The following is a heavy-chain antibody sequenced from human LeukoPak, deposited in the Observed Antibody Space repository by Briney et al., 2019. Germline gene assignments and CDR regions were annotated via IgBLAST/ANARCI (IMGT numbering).Heavy chain of an antibody. CDR3: ARGLYDYYFDY. D-gene: IGHD3-3*01. CDR2: IYYSGST. Sequence: SETLSLTCTVSGGSININTYYWGWIRQPPGKGLEWIGSIYYSGSTYYNPSLKNRVTMSVDTSKTQFSLKLRSVTAVDTAVYYCARGLYDYYFDYWGQGTLVTVSS. V-gene: IGHV4-39*07. CDR1: GGSININTYY. J-gene: IGHJ4*02.